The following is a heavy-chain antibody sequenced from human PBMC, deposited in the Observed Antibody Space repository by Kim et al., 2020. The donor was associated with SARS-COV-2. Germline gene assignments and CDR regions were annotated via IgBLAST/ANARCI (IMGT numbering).Heavy chain of an antibody. Sequence: NYNPSLMSRFTISVDTSKNQFSLKLSSVTAADTAVYYCVTYSGYDSGGGYWGQGTLVTVSS. CDR3: VTYSGYDSGGGY. J-gene: IGHJ4*02. D-gene: IGHD5-12*01. V-gene: IGHV4-34*01.